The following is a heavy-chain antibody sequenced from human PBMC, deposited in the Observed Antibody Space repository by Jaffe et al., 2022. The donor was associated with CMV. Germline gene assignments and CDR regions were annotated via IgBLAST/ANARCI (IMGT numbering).Heavy chain of an antibody. V-gene: IGHV3-23*01. CDR2: ISGSGGST. CDR1: GFTFSSYA. D-gene: IGHD6-19*01. J-gene: IGHJ5*02. Sequence: EVQLLESGGGLVQPGGSLRLSCAASGFTFSSYAMSWVRQAPGKGLEWVSAISGSGGSTYYADSVKGRFTISRDNSKNTLYLQMNSLRAEDTAVYYCAKGNGDSSSGWYNWFDPWGQGTLVTVSS. CDR3: AKGNGDSSSGWYNWFDP.